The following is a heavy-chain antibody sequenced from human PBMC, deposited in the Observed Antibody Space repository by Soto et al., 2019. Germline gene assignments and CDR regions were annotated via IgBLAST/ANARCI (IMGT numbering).Heavy chain of an antibody. D-gene: IGHD6-19*01. CDR3: AKGVPGIAVAGTGYFQH. Sequence: EVQLLESGGGLVQPGGSLRLSCAASGFTFSSYAMSWVRQAPGKGLEWGSGISGSGDSTYYADYVKGRFTISRDNSKNTLYLQMDRLRAEDTAVYYCAKGVPGIAVAGTGYFQHWGQGTLVTVSS. CDR1: GFTFSSYA. V-gene: IGHV3-23*01. CDR2: ISGSGDST. J-gene: IGHJ1*01.